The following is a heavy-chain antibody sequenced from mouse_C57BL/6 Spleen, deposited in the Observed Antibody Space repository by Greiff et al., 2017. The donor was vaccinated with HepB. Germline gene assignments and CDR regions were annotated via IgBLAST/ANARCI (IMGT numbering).Heavy chain of an antibody. CDR3: ARNWLWYFDV. J-gene: IGHJ1*03. V-gene: IGHV5-12*01. CDR1: GFTFSDYY. Sequence: EVQLQESGGGLVQPGGSLKLSCAASGFTFSDYYMYWVRQTPEKRLEWVAYISNGGGSTYYPDTVKGRFTISRDNAKNTLYLQMSRLKSEDTAMYYCARNWLWYFDVWGTGTTVTVSS. CDR2: ISNGGGST. D-gene: IGHD4-1*01.